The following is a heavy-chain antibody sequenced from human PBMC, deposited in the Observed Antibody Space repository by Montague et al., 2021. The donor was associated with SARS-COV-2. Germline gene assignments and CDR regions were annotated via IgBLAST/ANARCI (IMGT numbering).Heavy chain of an antibody. V-gene: IGHV4-59*08. Sequence: SETLSLTCTVSGDSISSYYWSWIRQSPGKGLEWIGYIYYSGSTNYNPSLKSRVTISVDTSKNQFSLKLRSVTAADTAVYYCARGQRWFDYWGQGTLVTVSS. CDR1: GDSISSYY. D-gene: IGHD1-1*01. CDR2: IYYSGST. CDR3: ARGQRWFDY. J-gene: IGHJ4*02.